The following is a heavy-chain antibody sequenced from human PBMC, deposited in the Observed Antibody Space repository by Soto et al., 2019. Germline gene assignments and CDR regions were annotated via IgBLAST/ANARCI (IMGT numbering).Heavy chain of an antibody. V-gene: IGHV3-48*03. J-gene: IGHJ4*02. CDR3: ARVAGAIDI. CDR2: ISTSGTSI. CDR1: GFTFSSYE. D-gene: IGHD1-26*01. Sequence: EVQLVESGGDLVQPGGSLRLSCAASGFTFSSYEMNWVRQAPGKGLEWVSYISTSGTSIYYADSVKGRFTISRDNAKNSLYLQMNSLKAEDTAVYYCARVAGAIDIWGQGTLVTVSS.